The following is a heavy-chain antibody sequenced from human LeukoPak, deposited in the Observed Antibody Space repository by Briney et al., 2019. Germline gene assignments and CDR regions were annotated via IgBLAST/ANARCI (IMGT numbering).Heavy chain of an antibody. CDR3: ARGASGYYDSSGRLFDP. CDR2: ISSSSSYT. D-gene: IGHD3-22*01. V-gene: IGHV3-11*06. Sequence: GGSLRLSCAASGFTFSDYYMSWIRQAPGKGLEWVSYISSSSSYTNYADSVKGRFTISRDNVKNSLYLQMDSLRAEDTAVYYCARGASGYYDSSGRLFDPWGQGALVTV. J-gene: IGHJ5*02. CDR1: GFTFSDYY.